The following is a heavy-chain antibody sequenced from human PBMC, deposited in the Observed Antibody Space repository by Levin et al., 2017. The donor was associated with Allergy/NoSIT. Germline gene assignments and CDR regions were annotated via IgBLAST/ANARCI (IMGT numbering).Heavy chain of an antibody. CDR3: ARDPGIIEYHFDY. CDR1: GFTFSSYG. J-gene: IGHJ4*02. Sequence: GGSLRLSCAASGFTFSSYGMHWVRQAPGKGLEWVAVIWYDGTNKYYADSVKGRFTISRDNSKNTLYLQMNSLRVEDTAVYYCARDPGIIEYHFDYWGQGTLVTVSS. CDR2: IWYDGTNK. D-gene: IGHD2-2*01. V-gene: IGHV3-33*01.